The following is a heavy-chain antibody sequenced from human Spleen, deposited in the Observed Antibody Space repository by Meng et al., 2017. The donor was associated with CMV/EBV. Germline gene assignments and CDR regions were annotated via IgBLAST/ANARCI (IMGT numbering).Heavy chain of an antibody. D-gene: IGHD2-2*01. J-gene: IGHJ4*02. CDR1: GFSFRDYA. CDR3: AKDLSAYQLLASPSDY. V-gene: IGHV3-23*01. CDR2: ISGSGGSA. Sequence: GFSFRDYAMSWVRQAPGKGLEWVSAISGSGGSALYADSVKGHFTISRDNSRNTLYLQMNSLRAEDTAIYYCAKDLSAYQLLASPSDYWGQGTLVTVSS.